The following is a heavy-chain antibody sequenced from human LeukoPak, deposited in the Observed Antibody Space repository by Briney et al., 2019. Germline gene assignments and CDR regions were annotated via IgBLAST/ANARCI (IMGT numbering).Heavy chain of an antibody. CDR2: ISYDGSNK. D-gene: IGHD4-23*01. CDR1: GFTFSSYG. V-gene: IGHV3-30*12. J-gene: IGHJ4*02. Sequence: GGSLRLSCAASGFTFSSYGMHWVRQAPGKGLEWVAVISYDGSNKYYADSVKGRFTISRDNSKNTLYLQMNSLRAEDTAVYYCARDLVHYGGKADGLPGYWGQGTLVTVSS. CDR3: ARDLVHYGGKADGLPGY.